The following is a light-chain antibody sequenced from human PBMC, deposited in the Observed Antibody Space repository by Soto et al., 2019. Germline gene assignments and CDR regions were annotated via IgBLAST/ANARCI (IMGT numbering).Light chain of an antibody. V-gene: IGKV1-33*01. CDR1: QAINND. CDR2: GAS. CDR3: QQYDNVPT. J-gene: IGKJ2*01. Sequence: DIQRTQSPSSLSASVGDRVTITCQARQAINNDLTWYQQKPWQPPKLLIYGASILETGVPSRFSGSGSGKHFTVTISSLQPDDIATYYCQQYDNVPTFGQGTKLE.